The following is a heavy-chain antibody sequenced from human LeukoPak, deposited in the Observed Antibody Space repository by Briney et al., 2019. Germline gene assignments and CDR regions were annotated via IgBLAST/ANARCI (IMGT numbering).Heavy chain of an antibody. J-gene: IGHJ4*02. CDR3: VRDRGTYRPIDY. CDR1: GFTFSIYD. V-gene: IGHV3-21*04. D-gene: IGHD1-26*01. Sequence: GGSLRLSCAASGFTFSIYDLSWVRQAPGKGLEWVSSISYTGTYIYYADSVKGRFTISRDNAQNSLYLQMNSLRAEDTAIYYCVRDRGTYRPIDYWGQGTLVTVSS. CDR2: ISYTGTYI.